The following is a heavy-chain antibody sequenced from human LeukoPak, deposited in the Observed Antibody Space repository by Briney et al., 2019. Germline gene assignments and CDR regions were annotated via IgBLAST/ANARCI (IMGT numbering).Heavy chain of an antibody. Sequence: PSETLSLTCAVYGGSFSGYYWSWIRQPPGKGLGWIGEINHSGSTNYNPSLKSRVTISVDTSKNQFSLKLSSVTAADTAVYYCARGRRDSSSWYRKWFDPWGQGTLVTVSS. CDR2: INHSGST. J-gene: IGHJ5*02. CDR3: ARGRRDSSSWYRKWFDP. CDR1: GGSFSGYY. D-gene: IGHD6-13*01. V-gene: IGHV4-34*01.